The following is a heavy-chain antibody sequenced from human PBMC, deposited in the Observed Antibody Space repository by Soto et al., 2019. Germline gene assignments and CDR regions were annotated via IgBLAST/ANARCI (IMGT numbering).Heavy chain of an antibody. J-gene: IGHJ6*02. V-gene: IGHV3-21*01. Sequence: EVQLVESGGGLVKRGGSLRLSCAASGFTFSSYSMNWVRQAPGKGLEWVSSISSSSSYIYYGDSVKGRFTISRDNAKKSLYLQMNSLRVEDTAVYYCARTYCSGGSCYGYYYYYYYGMDVWGQGTTVTVSS. D-gene: IGHD2-15*01. CDR3: ARTYCSGGSCYGYYYYYYYGMDV. CDR1: GFTFSSYS. CDR2: ISSSSSYI.